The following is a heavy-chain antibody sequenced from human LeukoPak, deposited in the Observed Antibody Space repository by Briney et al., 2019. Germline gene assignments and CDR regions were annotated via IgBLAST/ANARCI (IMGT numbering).Heavy chain of an antibody. CDR2: IYYSGST. J-gene: IGHJ6*03. D-gene: IGHD3-3*01. Sequence: PSETLSLTCTVSGGSISSSSYYWGWIRQPPGKGLEWIGSIYYSGSTYYNPSLKSRVTISVDTSKNQFSLKLSSVTAADTAVYYCARVETYYYYMDVWGKGTTVTVSS. CDR3: ARVETYYYYMDV. CDR1: GGSISSSSYY. V-gene: IGHV4-39*07.